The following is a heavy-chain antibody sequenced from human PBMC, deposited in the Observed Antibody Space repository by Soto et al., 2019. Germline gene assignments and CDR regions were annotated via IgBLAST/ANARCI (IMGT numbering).Heavy chain of an antibody. J-gene: IGHJ5*02. D-gene: IGHD5-12*01. CDR1: GLTVSSNH. CDR3: ATYSGSTGGLDP. V-gene: IGHV3-53*01. CDR2: ILTTGST. Sequence: GGSLRLSCVAFGLTVSSNHMSWVRQAPGKGLEWVSVILTTGSTYYADSLKGRFIISRDNSKNTLYLQMNSLRAEDTAVYYCATYSGSTGGLDPWGQGTLVTVSS.